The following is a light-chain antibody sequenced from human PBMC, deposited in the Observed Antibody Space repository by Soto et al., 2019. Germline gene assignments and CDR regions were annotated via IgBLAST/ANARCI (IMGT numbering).Light chain of an antibody. Sequence: QSVLTQPPSVSGAPGQRVTISCTGSTSNIGTDYGVHWYQQLPGTSPKLLIYGNSNRPSGVPDRFSGSKSGTSASLAITGLQAEDEADYYCQSYDSSLGGSVFGGGTQLTVL. V-gene: IGLV1-40*01. J-gene: IGLJ2*01. CDR3: QSYDSSLGGSV. CDR2: GNS. CDR1: TSNIGTDYG.